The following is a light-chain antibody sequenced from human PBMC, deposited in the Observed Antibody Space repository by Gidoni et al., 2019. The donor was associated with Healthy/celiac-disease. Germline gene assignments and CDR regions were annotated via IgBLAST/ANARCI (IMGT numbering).Light chain of an antibody. Sequence: SSELTQDPAVSVALGQTVRITCQGDSLRSYYASWYQQKPGQAPVLVIYGKTNRPSGIPDRFSGSSSGNTASLTITGAQAEDEADYYCNSRDSSGNHLRVFGTGTKVTVL. V-gene: IGLV3-19*01. CDR2: GKT. J-gene: IGLJ1*01. CDR3: NSRDSSGNHLRV. CDR1: SLRSYY.